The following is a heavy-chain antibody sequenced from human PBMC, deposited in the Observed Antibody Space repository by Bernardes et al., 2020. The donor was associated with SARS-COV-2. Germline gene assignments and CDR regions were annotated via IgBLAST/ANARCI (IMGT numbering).Heavy chain of an antibody. V-gene: IGHV3-23*01. D-gene: IGHD6-13*01. CDR3: AKSAYSSSWYVVPNYYYYGMDV. CDR1: GFTFSRYA. J-gene: IGHJ6*02. Sequence: GGSLSLSGAASGFTFSRYAMSWVRPAPGKGLEWVSAISGSGGSTYYADSVKGRFTISRDNSKNTLYLQMNSLRAEDTAVYYCAKSAYSSSWYVVPNYYYYGMDVWGQGTTVTVSS. CDR2: ISGSGGST.